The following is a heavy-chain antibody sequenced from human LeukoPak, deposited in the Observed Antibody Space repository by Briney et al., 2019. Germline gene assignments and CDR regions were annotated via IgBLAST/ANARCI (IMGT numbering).Heavy chain of an antibody. V-gene: IGHV3-48*01. Sequence: GGSLRLSCGASGFTFSSYSMHWVRQAPGKGLEWVSYISSSGSTIYYADSVKGRFTISRDNSKNTLYLQMNSLRAEDTAVYYCAKTPYFYDDSGSFTEDYWGQGTLVTVSS. J-gene: IGHJ4*02. CDR3: AKTPYFYDDSGSFTEDY. D-gene: IGHD3-22*01. CDR2: ISSSGSTI. CDR1: GFTFSSYS.